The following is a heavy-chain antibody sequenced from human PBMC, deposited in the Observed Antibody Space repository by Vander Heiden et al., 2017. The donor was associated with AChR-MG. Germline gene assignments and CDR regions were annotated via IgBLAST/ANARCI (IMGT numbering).Heavy chain of an antibody. J-gene: IGHJ5*02. CDR3: ARDSSSSPGGGWFDP. D-gene: IGHD6-6*01. CDR2: IYTSGST. Sequence: QVQLQESGPGLVKPSETLSLTCTASGASISSYYWGWIRQPAGKGLEWIGRIYTSGSTNYNPSLKSRVTMSGDTSKNQFSLKLSSVTAADTAVYYCARDSSSSPGGGWFDPWGQGTLVTVSS. V-gene: IGHV4-4*07. CDR1: GASISSYY.